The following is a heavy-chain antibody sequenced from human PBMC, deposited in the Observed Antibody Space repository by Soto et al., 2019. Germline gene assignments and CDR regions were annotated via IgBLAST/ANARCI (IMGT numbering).Heavy chain of an antibody. D-gene: IGHD2-21*02. J-gene: IGHJ4*02. V-gene: IGHV3-15*01. Sequence: VGSLRLSCAASGFTFTDAWMKWVRQAPGKGLEWVAHIKSKTDSGTAGYAAPVKGRFTISRDDSKNTLYLQMNSLKTEDTAVYYCTTLDCAWPVDYWGQGALVTVS. CDR1: GFTFTDAW. CDR2: IKSKTDSGTA. CDR3: TTLDCAWPVDY.